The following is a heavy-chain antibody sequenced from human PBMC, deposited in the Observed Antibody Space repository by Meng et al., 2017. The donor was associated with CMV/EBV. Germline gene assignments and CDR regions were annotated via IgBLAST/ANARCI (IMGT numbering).Heavy chain of an antibody. J-gene: IGHJ6*02. Sequence: GESLKISCAASGFTFSNAWMSWVRQAPGKGLERVGRIKSKTDGGTTDYAAPVKGRFTISRDDSKNTLYLQMNSLKTEDTAVYYCTNPSPRRRGYCSSTSCPRWYGMDVWGQGTTVTVSS. D-gene: IGHD2-2*03. CDR1: GFTFSNAW. V-gene: IGHV3-15*01. CDR2: IKSKTDGGTT. CDR3: TNPSPRRRGYCSSTSCPRWYGMDV.